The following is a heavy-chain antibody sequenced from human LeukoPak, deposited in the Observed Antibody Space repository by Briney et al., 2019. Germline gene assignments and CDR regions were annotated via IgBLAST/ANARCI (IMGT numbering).Heavy chain of an antibody. CDR1: GYSFDTYG. J-gene: IGHJ4*02. CDR2: ISAFNGNT. V-gene: IGHV1-18*01. Sequence: ASVKVSCKAFGYSFDTYGFSWVRQAPGQGLEWMGWISAFNGNTNYAQKFQGRVAMTTDTSTSTAYMELRSLRSDDTAVYYCAREYADYTLYLDYWGQGTLVTVSS. D-gene: IGHD4-17*01. CDR3: AREYADYTLYLDY.